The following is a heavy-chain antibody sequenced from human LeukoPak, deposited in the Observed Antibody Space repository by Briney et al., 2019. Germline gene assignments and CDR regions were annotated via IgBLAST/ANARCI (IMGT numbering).Heavy chain of an antibody. CDR2: IESGGITI. J-gene: IGHJ4*02. Sequence: TGGSLRLSCEGSGFPFSSYEMNWLRQAPGKGLEWVSHIESGGITIYYADSVKGRFTISRDNAKNSIYLQMDSLRVEDTAIYYCARDSVGDLLDYWGQGTPVTVSS. V-gene: IGHV3-48*03. CDR1: GFPFSSYE. CDR3: ARDSVGDLLDY. D-gene: IGHD4-17*01.